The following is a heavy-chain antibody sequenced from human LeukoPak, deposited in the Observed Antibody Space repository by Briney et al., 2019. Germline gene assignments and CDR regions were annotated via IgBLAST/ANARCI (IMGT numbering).Heavy chain of an antibody. V-gene: IGHV5-51*01. D-gene: IGHD3-22*01. CDR1: GYSFTSYW. J-gene: IGHJ3*02. CDR3: ARLQPRARITMIVGEWGGAFDI. Sequence: GESLKISCKGSGYSFTSYWIGWVRQMPGKGLEWMGIIYPGDSDTRYSPSFQGQVTISADKSISTAYLQWSSLKVSDTAMYYCARLQPRARITMIVGEWGGAFDIWGQGTMVTVSS. CDR2: IYPGDSDT.